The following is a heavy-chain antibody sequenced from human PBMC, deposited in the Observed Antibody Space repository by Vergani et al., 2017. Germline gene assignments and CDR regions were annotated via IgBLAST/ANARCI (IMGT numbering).Heavy chain of an antibody. CDR1: GGTFSSYA. CDR2: IIPIFGTA. D-gene: IGHD6-13*01. CDR3: ARGGSSWYETDAFDM. Sequence: QVQLVQSGAEVKKPGSSVKVSCKASGGTFSSYAISWVRQAPGQGLEWVGGIIPIFGTANYAQKFQGRVTITADESTRTAYMDLSSLRSEDTAVYYCARGGSSWYETDAFDMWGQGTMVTVSS. J-gene: IGHJ3*02. V-gene: IGHV1-69*01.